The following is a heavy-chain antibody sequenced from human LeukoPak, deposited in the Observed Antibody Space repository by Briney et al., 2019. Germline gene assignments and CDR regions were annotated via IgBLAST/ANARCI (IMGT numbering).Heavy chain of an antibody. CDR1: GFTFSSYS. D-gene: IGHD6-13*01. CDR2: ISSSSSYI. CDR3: ARDTEEYSSSC. V-gene: IGHV3-21*01. Sequence: GGSLRLSCAASGFTFSSYSMNWVRQAPGKGLEWVSSISSSSSYIYYADSVRGRFTISRDNAKNSLYLQMNSLRAEDTAVYYCARDTEEYSSSCWGQGTLVTVSS. J-gene: IGHJ4*02.